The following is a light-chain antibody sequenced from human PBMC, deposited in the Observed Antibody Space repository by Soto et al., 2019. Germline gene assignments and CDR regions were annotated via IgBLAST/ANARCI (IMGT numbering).Light chain of an antibody. CDR2: EVS. CDR1: IRDIGGYNF. CDR3: ASDAGSNTLV. Sequence: QSVLTQPRSVSGSPGQSITISCSGTIRDIGGYNFISWYQQHPGTAPKIIIYEVSKRPSGVPDRFSGSTSGNTASLTISGLQAEDDAFYYCASDAGSNTLVFGGGTKLTVL. J-gene: IGLJ2*01. V-gene: IGLV2-11*01.